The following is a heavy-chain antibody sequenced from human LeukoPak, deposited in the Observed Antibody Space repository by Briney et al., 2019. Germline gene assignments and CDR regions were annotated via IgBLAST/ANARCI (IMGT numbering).Heavy chain of an antibody. D-gene: IGHD6-19*01. J-gene: IGHJ4*02. CDR1: GFTFSSSA. CDR2: IRGSGGST. V-gene: IGHV3-23*01. Sequence: GGSLRLSCAASGFTFSSSAMSWVRQAPGKGLEWVSAIRGSGGSTYYADSVKGRFTISRDNSKNTLYLQMNSLRAEDTAVYYCAKTFSGWFVYFDYWGQGTLVTVSS. CDR3: AKTFSGWFVYFDY.